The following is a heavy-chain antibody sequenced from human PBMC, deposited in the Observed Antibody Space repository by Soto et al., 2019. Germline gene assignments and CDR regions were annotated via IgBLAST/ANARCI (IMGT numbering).Heavy chain of an antibody. CDR1: GFTVSSYG. D-gene: IGHD3-10*01. CDR3: TREVASGY. J-gene: IGHJ4*02. CDR2: ISRDGGTK. V-gene: IGHV3-30*03. Sequence: QVQLVESGGGVVQPGRSLRLSCAASGFTVSSYGMHWVRQAPGKGLEWVAVISRDGGTKYYADSVKGRFTISRENSRNPLFLEMNSLRGDDMAVYYCTREVASGYWGQGTLVTVSS.